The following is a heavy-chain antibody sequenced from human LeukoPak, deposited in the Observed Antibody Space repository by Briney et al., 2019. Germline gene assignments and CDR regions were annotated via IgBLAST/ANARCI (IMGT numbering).Heavy chain of an antibody. Sequence: GGSLRLSCTASGFTFSSYSMTWVRQAPGKGLEWVSSISGNSRYIYYADSMRGRFTISRDNAKNSLYLQMNSLKPEYTAVYYCARVAEAAAFDSWGQGTLVTVSS. CDR2: ISGNSRYI. V-gene: IGHV3-21*06. CDR1: GFTFSSYS. D-gene: IGHD6-13*01. CDR3: ARVAEAAAFDS. J-gene: IGHJ4*02.